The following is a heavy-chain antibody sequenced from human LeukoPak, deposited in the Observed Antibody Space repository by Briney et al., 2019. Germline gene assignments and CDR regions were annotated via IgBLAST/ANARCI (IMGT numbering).Heavy chain of an antibody. D-gene: IGHD3-22*01. V-gene: IGHV3-7*01. CDR1: GFMFTSYW. Sequence: GGSLRLSCAASGFMFTSYWMSWVRQAPGKGLEWVANINQDGSAKYYLDSVKGRFTISRDNAKNSLYLQMNSLTADDTAVYYCARLTGPQWLLLPFWFDSWGQGTLVTVSS. J-gene: IGHJ5*01. CDR3: ARLTGPQWLLLPFWFDS. CDR2: INQDGSAK.